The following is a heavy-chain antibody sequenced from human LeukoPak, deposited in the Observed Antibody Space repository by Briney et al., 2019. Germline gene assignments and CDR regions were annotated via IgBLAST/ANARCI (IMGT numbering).Heavy chain of an antibody. V-gene: IGHV3-11*04. J-gene: IGHJ4*02. CDR2: ISSSGSTI. CDR1: GLTFSDYY. Sequence: GGSLRLSCAASGLTFSDYYMSWIRQAPGKGLEWVSYISSSGSTIYYADSVKGRFTISRVNAKNSLYLQMNSLRAEDTAVYYCAREIGGSYYEDYFDYWGQGTLVTVSS. CDR3: AREIGGSYYEDYFDY. D-gene: IGHD1-26*01.